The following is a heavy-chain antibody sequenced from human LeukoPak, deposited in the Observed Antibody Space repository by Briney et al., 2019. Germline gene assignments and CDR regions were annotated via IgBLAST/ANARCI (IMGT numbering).Heavy chain of an antibody. CDR1: GYSFTSYW. J-gene: IGHJ5*02. CDR3: ARHDSSGWYRSWFDP. Sequence: GESPKISCKGSGYSFTSYWIGWVRQMPGKGLEWMGIIYPGDSDTRYSPSFQGQVTISADKSISTAYLQWSSLKASDTAMYYCARHDSSGWYRSWFDPWGQGTLVTVSS. CDR2: IYPGDSDT. V-gene: IGHV5-51*01. D-gene: IGHD6-19*01.